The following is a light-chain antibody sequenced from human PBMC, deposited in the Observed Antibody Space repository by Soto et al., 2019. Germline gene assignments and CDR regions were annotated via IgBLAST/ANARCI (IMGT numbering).Light chain of an antibody. CDR1: QSVSKY. Sequence: DIQMTQSPWSLSASVGDRITITCRASQSVSKYLNWYQQKPGEAPKLLIFAAISLHSGVPSRFSGSGSGTYFSLTISDLQPEDFASYYCQQTYTTPGTFGRGTRVEIK. V-gene: IGKV1-39*01. CDR3: QQTYTTPGT. J-gene: IGKJ1*01. CDR2: AAI.